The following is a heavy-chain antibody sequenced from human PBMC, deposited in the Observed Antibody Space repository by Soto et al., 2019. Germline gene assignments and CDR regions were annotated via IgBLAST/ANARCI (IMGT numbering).Heavy chain of an antibody. D-gene: IGHD2-21*02. Sequence: QMQLVESGGGVVQPGRSLRLSCAASGFTFKNYGMHWVRQAPGKGLEWVAIIWYDGSNKYYADSVKGRFTISRDNSKNTLYLQMNSLRAEDTAVYYCARDDGSYCAADCQYSPYYYYGMDVWGQGTTVTVSS. CDR1: GFTFKNYG. CDR3: ARDDGSYCAADCQYSPYYYYGMDV. CDR2: IWYDGSNK. V-gene: IGHV3-33*01. J-gene: IGHJ6*02.